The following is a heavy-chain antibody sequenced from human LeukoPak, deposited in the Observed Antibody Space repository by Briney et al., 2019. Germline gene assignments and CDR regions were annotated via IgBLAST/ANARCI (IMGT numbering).Heavy chain of an antibody. CDR1: DGSISDYY. D-gene: IGHD6-13*01. CDR3: ARGVAVAGTFVFDY. V-gene: IGHV4-59*01. CDR2: VFYSGST. Sequence: SETLSLTCTVSDGSISDYYWSWIRQPPGKGLEWIGYVFYSGSTHFNPSLKSRLTISVDTSKKQFSLKLSSVNAADTAVYYCARGVAVAGTFVFDYWGQGALVTVSS. J-gene: IGHJ4*02.